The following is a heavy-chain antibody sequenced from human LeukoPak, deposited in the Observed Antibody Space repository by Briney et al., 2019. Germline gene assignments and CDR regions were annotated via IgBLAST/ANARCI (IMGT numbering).Heavy chain of an antibody. V-gene: IGHV1-18*01. CDR1: GYTFTSYG. Sequence: GASVKVSCKASGYTFTSYGISWVRQAPGQGLEWMGWISAYNGNTNYAQKLQGRVTMTTDTSTSTAYMELRSLRSDDTAVYYCARVHYYYGSGSYYNGLGYFDYWGQGTLVTVSS. CDR2: ISAYNGNT. CDR3: ARVHYYYGSGSYYNGLGYFDY. D-gene: IGHD3-10*01. J-gene: IGHJ4*02.